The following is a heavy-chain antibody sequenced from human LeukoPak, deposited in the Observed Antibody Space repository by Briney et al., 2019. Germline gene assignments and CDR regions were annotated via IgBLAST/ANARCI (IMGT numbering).Heavy chain of an antibody. V-gene: IGHV1-2*02. CDR3: ARVSVITQYNGSPDYFAS. J-gene: IGHJ4*02. CDR1: GNIFIAYY. CDR2: ISPNSGGT. Sequence: GASVKVSCKVSGNIFIAYYIHWVRQAPGQGLEWMGWISPNSGGTNYAQKFQDRVTMTWDTSISTAYMELGRLRSDDTAVYYCARVSVITQYNGSPDYFASWGQGTLLTVSS. D-gene: IGHD1-26*01.